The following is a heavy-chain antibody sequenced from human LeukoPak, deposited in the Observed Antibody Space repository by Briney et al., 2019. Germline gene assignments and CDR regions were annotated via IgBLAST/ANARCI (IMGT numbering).Heavy chain of an antibody. CDR2: ISYDGSNK. CDR1: GFTFRSYG. Sequence: GGSLRLSCAASGFTFRSYGMHWVRQAPGKGLEWVAVISYDGSNKYYADSVKGRFTISRDNSKNTLYLQMNSLRPEDTAVYYCARASRAAVAATTDYWGQGTLVTVSS. V-gene: IGHV3-30*03. CDR3: ARASRAAVAATTDY. J-gene: IGHJ4*02. D-gene: IGHD6-19*01.